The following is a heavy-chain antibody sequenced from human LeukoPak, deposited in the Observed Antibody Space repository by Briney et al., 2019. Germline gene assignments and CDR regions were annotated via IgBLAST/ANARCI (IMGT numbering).Heavy chain of an antibody. CDR2: FDPEDGET. Sequence: ASVKVSCKVSGYTLTELSMHWLRQAPGKGLEWMGGFDPEDGETIYPQMFQGRVTMTEDTSTDTAYMELSSLRSEDTAVYYCASPGLVRPHGDYWGQGTLVTVSS. D-gene: IGHD6-19*01. CDR1: GYTLTELS. J-gene: IGHJ4*02. V-gene: IGHV1-24*01. CDR3: ASPGLVRPHGDY.